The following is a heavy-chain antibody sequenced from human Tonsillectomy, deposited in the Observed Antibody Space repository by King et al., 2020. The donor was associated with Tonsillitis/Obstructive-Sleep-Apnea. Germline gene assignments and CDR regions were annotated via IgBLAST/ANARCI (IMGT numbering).Heavy chain of an antibody. CDR2: VYYSGST. J-gene: IGHJ4*02. Sequence: LPESGPGLVKPSETLSLTCTVSGGSISSSSYYWGWIRQPPGKGLEWIGSVYYSGSTYYNPSLKSRVTISVDTSKNQFSLKLSSVTAADTALYYCARQGRGADYWGQGTLVTVSS. D-gene: IGHD3-10*01. CDR3: ARQGRGADY. CDR1: GGSISSSSYY. V-gene: IGHV4-39*01.